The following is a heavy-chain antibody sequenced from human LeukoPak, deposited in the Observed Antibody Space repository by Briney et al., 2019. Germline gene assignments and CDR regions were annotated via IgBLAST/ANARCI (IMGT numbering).Heavy chain of an antibody. D-gene: IGHD2-2*01. CDR2: INPSGGST. Sequence: ASVKVSCKASGYTFTSYYMHWVRQAPGQGLEWMGIINPSGGSTSYAQKFQGRVTMTRDTSTSTAYMELSSLRSGDTAMYYCTRTSSTSLKPDYWGQGTLVTVSS. J-gene: IGHJ4*02. CDR1: GYTFTSYY. V-gene: IGHV1-46*01. CDR3: TRTSSTSLKPDY.